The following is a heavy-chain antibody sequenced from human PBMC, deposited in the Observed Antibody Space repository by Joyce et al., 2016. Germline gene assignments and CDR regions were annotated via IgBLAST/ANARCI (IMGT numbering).Heavy chain of an antibody. CDR1: GVNVRSNY. Sequence: EVQLVGFGGGLIQPGGSLRLSCAASGVNVRSNYMSGVRQGPGKGLEAVSVIYSGGSTYYADSVKGRFTISRDNSKNTLYLQMNSLRAEDTAVYYCARGTRRSGYGSDDAFDIWGQGTMVTVSS. J-gene: IGHJ3*02. CDR2: IYSGGST. CDR3: ARGTRRSGYGSDDAFDI. V-gene: IGHV3-53*01. D-gene: IGHD5-12*01.